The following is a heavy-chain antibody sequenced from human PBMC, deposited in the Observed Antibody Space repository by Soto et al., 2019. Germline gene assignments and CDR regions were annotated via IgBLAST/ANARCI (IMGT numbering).Heavy chain of an antibody. CDR3: AKGLLWELLSGGLDY. D-gene: IGHD1-26*01. CDR2: ISYDGSDK. J-gene: IGHJ4*02. CDR1: GFTFSSYG. Sequence: QVQLVESGGGVVQPGRSLRLSCAASGFTFSSYGMHWVRQAPGKGLEWVAVISYDGSDKYYADSVKGRFTISRDSSKNTLNLKLNSLRVEDTAVYYCAKGLLWELLSGGLDYWGQGTLVTVSS. V-gene: IGHV3-30*18.